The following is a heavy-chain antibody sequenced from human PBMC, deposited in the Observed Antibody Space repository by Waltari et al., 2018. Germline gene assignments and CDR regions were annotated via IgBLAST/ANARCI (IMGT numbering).Heavy chain of an antibody. D-gene: IGHD6-13*01. CDR1: GYIFSNYG. J-gene: IGHJ4*02. V-gene: IGHV1-18*01. CDR3: ARDDADSSNFGGF. CDR2: IYPYSGNT. Sequence: QLVQSGAEVKKPGASVKVPCNASGYIFSNYGITWVRKAPGQGLEWMGWIYPYSGNTKYEQSLQGRVTLTTDTATTTAYMEIRSLRSDDTAIYYCARDDADSSNFGGFWDQGTLVTVSS.